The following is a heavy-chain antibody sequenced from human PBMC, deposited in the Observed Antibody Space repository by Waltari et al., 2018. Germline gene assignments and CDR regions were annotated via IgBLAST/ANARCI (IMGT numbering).Heavy chain of an antibody. V-gene: IGHV3-23*04. J-gene: IGHJ4*02. CDR2: IRGSGGST. D-gene: IGHD6-13*01. CDR1: GFTFSSYA. CDR3: AKAGVSVPTPIDY. Sequence: EVQLVESGGGLVQPGGSLRLSCVASGFTFSSYAMSWVRQAPGKGVGVVSAIRGSGGSTYYADSVKGRFTISRDNSKNTLYLQMNSLRAEDTAVYYCAKAGVSVPTPIDYWGQGTLVTVSS.